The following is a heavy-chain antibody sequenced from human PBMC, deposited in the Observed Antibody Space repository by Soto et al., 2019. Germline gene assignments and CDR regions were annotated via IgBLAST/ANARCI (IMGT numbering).Heavy chain of an antibody. CDR2: ISAYNGNT. J-gene: IGHJ5*02. CDR3: ARAVRCSGGRCYSGWFDT. V-gene: IGHV1-18*01. CDR1: GYTFTSYG. Sequence: ASVKVSCKASGYTFTSYGISWVRQAPGQGLEWMGWISAYNGNTNYAQKLQGRVTMTTDTSTSTAYMELRSLRSDDTAVYYCARAVRCSGGRCYSGWFDTWGQGTLVTVSS. D-gene: IGHD2-15*01.